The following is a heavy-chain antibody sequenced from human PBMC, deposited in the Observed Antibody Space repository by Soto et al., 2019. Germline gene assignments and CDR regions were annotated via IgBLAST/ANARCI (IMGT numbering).Heavy chain of an antibody. Sequence: GSLRLSCAASGFTFSSYEMNWVRQAPGKGLEWVSYISSSGSTIYYADSVKGRFTISRDNAKNSLYLQMNSLRAEDTAVYYCARDGIAARSRIREGVDYWGQGTLVTVSS. CDR2: ISSSGSTI. D-gene: IGHD6-6*01. V-gene: IGHV3-48*03. J-gene: IGHJ4*02. CDR1: GFTFSSYE. CDR3: ARDGIAARSRIREGVDY.